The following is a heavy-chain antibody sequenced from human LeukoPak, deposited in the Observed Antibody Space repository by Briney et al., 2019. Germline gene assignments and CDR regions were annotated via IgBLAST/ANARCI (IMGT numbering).Heavy chain of an antibody. D-gene: IGHD5-12*01. CDR3: ARDRVATISDYYYGMDV. V-gene: IGHV3-30*04. J-gene: IGHJ6*04. Sequence: GALRLSCAASGFTFSSYAMHWVRQAPGKGLEWVAVISYDGSNKYYADSVKGRFTISRDNSKNTLYLQMNSLRAEDTAVYYCARDRVATISDYYYGMDVWGKGTTVTVSS. CDR2: ISYDGSNK. CDR1: GFTFSSYA.